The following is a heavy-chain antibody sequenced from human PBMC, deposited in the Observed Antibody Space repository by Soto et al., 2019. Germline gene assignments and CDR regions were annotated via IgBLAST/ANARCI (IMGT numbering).Heavy chain of an antibody. CDR2: ISDSSGTI. Sequence: EVQLVESGGGLVQPGGSLRLSCAASGFTFTRHSMNWVRQAAGKGLEWISYISDSSGTIYYADSVKGRFTISRDNVQNSLYLQMNSLRDEDTAVYYCARDHYSSTTVTIMDYWGQGTQVTVSS. V-gene: IGHV3-48*02. CDR3: ARDHYSSTTVTIMDY. J-gene: IGHJ4*02. CDR1: GFTFTRHS. D-gene: IGHD4-17*01.